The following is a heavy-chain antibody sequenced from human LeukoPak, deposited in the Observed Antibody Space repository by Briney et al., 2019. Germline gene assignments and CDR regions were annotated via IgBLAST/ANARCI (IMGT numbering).Heavy chain of an antibody. J-gene: IGHJ4*02. CDR1: GFTFSSYS. V-gene: IGHV3-48*01. CDR2: ISSRSSTI. CDR3: ARSTVTTGDY. Sequence: GGSLRLSCAASGFTFSSYSMNWVRQAPGKGLEWVSYISSRSSTIYYADSVKGRFTISRDNAKNSLYLQMNSLRAEDTAVYYCARSTVTTGDYWGQGTLVTVSS. D-gene: IGHD4-17*01.